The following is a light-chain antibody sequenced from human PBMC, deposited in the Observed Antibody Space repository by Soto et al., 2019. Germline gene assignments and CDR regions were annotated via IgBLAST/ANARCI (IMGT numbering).Light chain of an antibody. V-gene: IGKV3-11*01. Sequence: EIVLTQSPATLSLSPGERAPLSCRASQSVSPNLAWYQQKLGQAPRLLIYDTFNRATGIPARFSGSGSGTDFTLTISNLEPEDFAVYFCQQRSSWPTFGQGTKLEIK. J-gene: IGKJ2*01. CDR3: QQRSSWPT. CDR2: DTF. CDR1: QSVSPN.